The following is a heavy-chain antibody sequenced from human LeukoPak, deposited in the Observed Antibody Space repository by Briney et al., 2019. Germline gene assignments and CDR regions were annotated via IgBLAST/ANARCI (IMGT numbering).Heavy chain of an antibody. J-gene: IGHJ6*02. D-gene: IGHD6-13*01. CDR1: GYTFTSYD. CDR3: ARLIGSSWHGYYYYYYGMDV. CDR2: MNPNRGNT. Sequence: ASVKVPCKASGYTFTSYDINWVRQATGQGLEWMGWMNPNRGNTGYAQKFQGRVTMTRNTSISTAYMELSSLRSEDTAVYYCARLIGSSWHGYYYYYYGMDVWGQGTTVTVSS. V-gene: IGHV1-8*01.